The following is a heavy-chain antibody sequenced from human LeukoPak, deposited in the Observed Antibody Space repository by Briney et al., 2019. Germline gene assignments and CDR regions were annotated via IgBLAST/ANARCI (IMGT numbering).Heavy chain of an antibody. CDR1: GFTFKHYG. J-gene: IGHJ5*02. CDR2: IWYDGSNT. CDR3: ARDLYGGNSASWVDL. V-gene: IGHV3-33*01. D-gene: IGHD4-23*01. Sequence: GRSLRLSCGASGFTFKHYGMHWVRQAPGKGLEWVAVIWYDGSNTFYADSVKGRFTISRDNSNNTLYLQVNSLRAEDTAVYYCARDLYGGNSASWVDLWGQGTLVTVS.